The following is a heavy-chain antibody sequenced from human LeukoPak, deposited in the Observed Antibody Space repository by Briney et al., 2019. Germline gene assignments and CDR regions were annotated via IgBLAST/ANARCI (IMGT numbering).Heavy chain of an antibody. Sequence: PGGSLRLSCAASVFSVSSNCMSWVRQAPGKGLEWVSVIYITGSTYYADSVKGRFTISRDNSKNTLYLQMNSLRAEDTAVYYCAELGITMVGGVWGKGTTVTISS. CDR2: IYITGST. J-gene: IGHJ6*04. CDR3: AELGITMVGGV. CDR1: VFSVSSNC. V-gene: IGHV3-53*01. D-gene: IGHD3-10*02.